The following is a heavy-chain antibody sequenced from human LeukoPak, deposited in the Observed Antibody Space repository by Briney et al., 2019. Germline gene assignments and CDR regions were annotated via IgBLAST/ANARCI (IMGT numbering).Heavy chain of an antibody. CDR1: GFTFSTYA. CDR2: ISGNGVST. J-gene: IGHJ4*02. Sequence: GGSLRLSCAASGFTFSTYAMSWVRRTPGKGLEYVSIISGNGVSTHYATSLKGRVTISRDNSKNTLYLQMGSLRAEDMAVYYCARDASDIVVVPAAVGPFDLWGQGTLVTVSS. D-gene: IGHD2-2*01. V-gene: IGHV3-64*01. CDR3: ARDASDIVVVPAAVGPFDL.